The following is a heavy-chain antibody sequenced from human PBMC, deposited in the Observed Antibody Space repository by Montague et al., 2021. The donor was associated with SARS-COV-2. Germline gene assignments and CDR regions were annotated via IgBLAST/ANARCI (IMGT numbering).Heavy chain of an antibody. CDR2: IYYSATT. D-gene: IGHD1-26*01. V-gene: IGHV4-59*12. CDR1: GGSITNYY. J-gene: IGHJ5*02. CDR3: TRLRRGTYYVSFDP. Sequence: SETLSLTCTVSGGSITNYYWTWIRQSPGRGLEWIGYIYYSATTNYNPSLKSQVTMSIDTSKNQFSLSLSSVTAADSAVYYCTRLRRGTYYVSFDPWGQGALVSVSP.